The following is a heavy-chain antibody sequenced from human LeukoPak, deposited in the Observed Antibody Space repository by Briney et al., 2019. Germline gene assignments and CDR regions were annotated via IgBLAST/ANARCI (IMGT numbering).Heavy chain of an antibody. CDR3: AYTYSYAPGGAY. Sequence: ASVKVSCKASGYTFTSYYMHWVRQAPGQGLEWMGIINPRGGSTSYAQKFQGRVTMTRDTSTSTVYMELSSLRSEDTAVYYCAYTYSYAPGGAYWGQGTLVTVSS. J-gene: IGHJ4*02. CDR1: GYTFTSYY. V-gene: IGHV1-46*01. D-gene: IGHD5-18*01. CDR2: INPRGGST.